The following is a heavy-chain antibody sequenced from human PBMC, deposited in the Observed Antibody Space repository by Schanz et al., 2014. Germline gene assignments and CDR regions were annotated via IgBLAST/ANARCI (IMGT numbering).Heavy chain of an antibody. Sequence: QVQLQESGPGLVKPSETLSLTCGVFGGSFSGYYWSWIRQPPGKGLEWIGEIYHTGSTNYNPSLKSRVTISVDTSKNQFSLKLSSATAADTAVYYCARDRGHGDLPGDIWGQGTMVTVSS. CDR1: GGSFSGYY. D-gene: IGHD4-17*01. CDR2: IYHTGST. V-gene: IGHV4-34*09. CDR3: ARDRGHGDLPGDI. J-gene: IGHJ3*02.